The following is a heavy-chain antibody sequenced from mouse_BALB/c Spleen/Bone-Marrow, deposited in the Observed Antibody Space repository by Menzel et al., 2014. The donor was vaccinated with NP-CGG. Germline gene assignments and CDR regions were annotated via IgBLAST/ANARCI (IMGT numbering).Heavy chain of an antibody. CDR2: INPYNDDT. CDR1: GYTFASYV. J-gene: IGHJ1*01. V-gene: IGHV1-14*01. D-gene: IGHD2-2*01. Sequence: EVKLQESGPELVKPGASVKMSCKASGYTFASYVMHWVKQKPGLGLEWIGYINPYNDDTEYNEKFKGKATLTSDKSPSTAYMELSSLTSENSAVFYCARSLYGYDWYFDVWGAGTTVTVSS. CDR3: ARSLYGYDWYFDV.